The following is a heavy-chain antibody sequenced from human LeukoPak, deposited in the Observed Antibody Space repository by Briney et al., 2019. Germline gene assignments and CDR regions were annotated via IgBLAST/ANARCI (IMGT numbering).Heavy chain of an antibody. CDR2: ISGSGGST. CDR1: GFTFSSYA. Sequence: GGSLRLSCAASGFTFSSYAMSWVRQAPGKGLEWVSAISGSGGSTYYADSVKGRFTISRDNSKNTLYLQMNSLRAEDTAVYYCAKDHSLLWFGELSTFDYWGQGTLVTVSS. J-gene: IGHJ4*02. CDR3: AKDHSLLWFGELSTFDY. D-gene: IGHD3-10*01. V-gene: IGHV3-23*01.